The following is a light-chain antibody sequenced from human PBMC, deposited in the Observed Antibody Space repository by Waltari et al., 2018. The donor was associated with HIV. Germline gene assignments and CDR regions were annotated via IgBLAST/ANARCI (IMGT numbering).Light chain of an antibody. Sequence: QSALTQPASVSGSPGQSITISCSGTNSDVGSYNLVSWYQHHPGKAPKLILYEGSKRPSGVSYRFAGSKFVNLASLTISGLQAEDEADYYCCSYTSYSSRIFGGGTKLTVL. V-gene: IGLV2-14*02. CDR1: NSDVGSYNL. CDR2: EGS. CDR3: CSYTSYSSRI. J-gene: IGLJ2*01.